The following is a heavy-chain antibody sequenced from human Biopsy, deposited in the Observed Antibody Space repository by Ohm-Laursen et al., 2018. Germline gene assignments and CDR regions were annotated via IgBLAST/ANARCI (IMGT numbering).Heavy chain of an antibody. Sequence: GSLRLSCAASGFTFSTYGMNWVRQAPGKGLEWIAYISARDGVVYYADSVKGRFTISRDNTNNSLYLQMTSLRPEDMAVFYCARGKYKDFSTGLPRPYHYTLDFWGPGTTVTVSS. CDR1: GFTFSTYG. V-gene: IGHV3-48*04. J-gene: IGHJ6*02. CDR2: ISARDGVV. D-gene: IGHD3-22*01. CDR3: ARGKYKDFSTGLPRPYHYTLDF.